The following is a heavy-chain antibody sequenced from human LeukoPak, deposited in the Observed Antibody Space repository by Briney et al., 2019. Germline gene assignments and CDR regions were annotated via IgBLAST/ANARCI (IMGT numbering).Heavy chain of an antibody. CDR1: GGPFNGDD. Sequence: SETLSLTSTIYGGPFNGDDWSSIRQPPGKGLEWIGEINHSRTTNYNPSLESRVTISVDTSKIQFALKLSSMTAADTAVYYCARGGSYPTSNDYWGQGTLVTVSS. D-gene: IGHD1-26*01. V-gene: IGHV4-34*01. CDR3: ARGGSYPTSNDY. CDR2: INHSRTT. J-gene: IGHJ4*02.